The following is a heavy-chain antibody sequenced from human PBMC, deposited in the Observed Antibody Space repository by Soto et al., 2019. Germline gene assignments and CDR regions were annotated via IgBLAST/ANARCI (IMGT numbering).Heavy chain of an antibody. D-gene: IGHD3-22*01. V-gene: IGHV3-74*01. CDR3: ARTPYDSSGL. CDR2: IKSDGSST. J-gene: IGHJ4*02. Sequence: EVQLVESGGGLVQPEGSLRLSCVASGFTFSSYWMHWVRQAPGKGLVWVSRIKSDGSSTSYADSVKGRFTISRDNAKNTLYLQMNSLRAEDTAVSYCARTPYDSSGLWGQGTLVTVSS. CDR1: GFTFSSYW.